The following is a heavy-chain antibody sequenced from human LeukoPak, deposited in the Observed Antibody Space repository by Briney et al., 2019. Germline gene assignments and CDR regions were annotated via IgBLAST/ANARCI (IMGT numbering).Heavy chain of an antibody. CDR1: GDSMSNYY. CDR2: IYYSGIT. D-gene: IGHD2-8*01. V-gene: IGHV4-59*01. Sequence: SETLSLTCTVSGDSMSNYYWSWIRQPPGKGLEWIGYIYYSGITNYNPSLKSRVTISVDTSRNQFSLKSTSVTGADTALYHCARGMVNTYYYYYYMDVWGKGTSVTVSS. J-gene: IGHJ6*03. CDR3: ARGMVNTYYYYYYMDV.